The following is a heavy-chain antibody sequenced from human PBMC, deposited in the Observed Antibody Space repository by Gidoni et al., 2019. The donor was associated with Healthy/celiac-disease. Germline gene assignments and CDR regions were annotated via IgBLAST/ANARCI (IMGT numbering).Heavy chain of an antibody. V-gene: IGHV2-5*02. CDR1: GFSLSTSGVG. J-gene: IGHJ5*02. Sequence: QITLKESGPTLVKPTQTLTLTCTFSGFSLSTSGVGVGWIRQPPGKALEWLALIYWDDDKRYSPSLKSRLTITKDTSKNPVVLTMTNMDPVDTATYYCAHSSYYYDSSGYQPGGPLAKYNWFDPWGQGTLVTVSS. CDR3: AHSSYYYDSSGYQPGGPLAKYNWFDP. CDR2: IYWDDDK. D-gene: IGHD3-22*01.